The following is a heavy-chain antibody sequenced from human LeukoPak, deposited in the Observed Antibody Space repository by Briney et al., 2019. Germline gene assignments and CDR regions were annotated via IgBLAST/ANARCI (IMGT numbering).Heavy chain of an antibody. Sequence: GGSLRLSYAASGFTGSSNYRSWVRQAPGKGLEGVGHIRSETDGGTTDYAAPVKGRFTISRDDSKDPLYPQMNSLKPEDTAVYYCTTAAFHWGQGTLVTVSS. D-gene: IGHD6-25*01. V-gene: IGHV3-15*01. CDR2: IRSETDGGTT. CDR1: GFTGSSNY. CDR3: TTAAFH. J-gene: IGHJ1*01.